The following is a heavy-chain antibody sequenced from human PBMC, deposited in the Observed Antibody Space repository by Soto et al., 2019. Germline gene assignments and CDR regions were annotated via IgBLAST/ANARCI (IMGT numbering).Heavy chain of an antibody. V-gene: IGHV1-69*06. D-gene: IGHD6-19*01. CDR1: GGTFSSYA. Sequence: ASVKVSCKASGGTFSSYAISWVRQAPGQGLEWMGGIIPIFGTANYAQKFQGRVTITADKSTSTAYMELSSLRSEGTAVYYCANAVGGAVAFDYWGQGTLVTVSS. J-gene: IGHJ4*02. CDR3: ANAVGGAVAFDY. CDR2: IIPIFGTA.